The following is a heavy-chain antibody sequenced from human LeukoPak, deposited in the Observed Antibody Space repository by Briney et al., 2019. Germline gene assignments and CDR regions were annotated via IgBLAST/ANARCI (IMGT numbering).Heavy chain of an antibody. CDR2: IYYSGST. D-gene: IGHD6-13*01. CDR3: AKSYSSSWLIFDY. J-gene: IGHJ4*02. V-gene: IGHV4-39*01. Sequence: PSETLSLTCTVSGGSISSSSYYWGWIRQPPGKGLEWIGSIYYSGSTYYNPSLKSRVTISVDTSKNQFSLKLSSVTAADTAVYYCAKSYSSSWLIFDYWGQGTLVTVSS. CDR1: GGSISSSSYY.